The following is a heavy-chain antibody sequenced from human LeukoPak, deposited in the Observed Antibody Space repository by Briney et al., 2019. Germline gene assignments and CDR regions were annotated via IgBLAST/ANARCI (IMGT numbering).Heavy chain of an antibody. CDR1: GFTFSSYW. CDR2: IWYDGSNK. Sequence: GGSLRLSCAASGFTFSSYWMHWVRQAPGKGLEWVAVIWYDGSNKYYADSVKGRFTISRDNSKNTLYLQMNSLRAEDTAVYYCARGPYPLIVVVPAALGWFDPWGQGTLVTVSS. V-gene: IGHV3-33*08. D-gene: IGHD2-2*01. CDR3: ARGPYPLIVVVPAALGWFDP. J-gene: IGHJ5*02.